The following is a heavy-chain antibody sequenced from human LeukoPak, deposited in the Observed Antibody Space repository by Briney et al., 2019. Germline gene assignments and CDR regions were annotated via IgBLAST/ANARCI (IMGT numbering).Heavy chain of an antibody. Sequence: GGSLRLSCAASGFTFSSYWMSWVRQAPGKGLEWVANIKQDGSEKYYVDSVKGRFTISRDNVKNSLYLQMNSLRAEDTAVYYCAREPTIFGVVIPPDYWGQGTLVTVSS. D-gene: IGHD3-3*01. CDR2: IKQDGSEK. V-gene: IGHV3-7*03. CDR1: GFTFSSYW. J-gene: IGHJ4*02. CDR3: AREPTIFGVVIPPDY.